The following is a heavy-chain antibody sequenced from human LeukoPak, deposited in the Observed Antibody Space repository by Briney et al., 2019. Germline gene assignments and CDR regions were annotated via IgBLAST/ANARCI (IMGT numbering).Heavy chain of an antibody. V-gene: IGHV3-33*01. CDR2: TWHDGTNK. CDR3: ARGGPNWPSEPFDI. Sequence: GGLLRPPCAAPGFAFRAYGMDWVRKAPGKALEWVAVTWHDGTNKYYADSVKGRFTISRDNSKNTLYLQMDSLRAEDTAVYYCARGGPNWPSEPFDIWGQGTMVTVSS. CDR1: GFAFRAYG. J-gene: IGHJ3*02. D-gene: IGHD1-1*01.